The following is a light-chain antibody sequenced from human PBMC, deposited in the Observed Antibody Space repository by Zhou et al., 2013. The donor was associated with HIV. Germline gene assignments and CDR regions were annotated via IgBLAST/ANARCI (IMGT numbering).Light chain of an antibody. CDR1: QDISTY. J-gene: IGKJ4*01. V-gene: IGKV1-33*01. CDR2: DAS. CDR3: QRFNSLPLT. Sequence: DIQMTQSPSSVSASVGDRVTITCQASQDISTYLNWYQQKPGKAPKLLIYDASNLEAGVPSRFSGSGSGTDFTFTISSLQPEDIATYYCQRFNSLPLTFGGGTKVEIK.